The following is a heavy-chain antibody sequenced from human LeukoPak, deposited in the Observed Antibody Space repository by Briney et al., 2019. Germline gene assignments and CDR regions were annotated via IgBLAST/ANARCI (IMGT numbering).Heavy chain of an antibody. Sequence: GGSLRLSCAASGFTFDDYGMSWVRQAPGKGLEWVSGINWNGGSTGYADSVKGRFTISRDNAKNSPYLQMNSLRAEDTALYYCARRAYCGGDCHSDYWGQGTLVTVSS. CDR1: GFTFDDYG. CDR2: INWNGGST. CDR3: ARRAYCGGDCHSDY. D-gene: IGHD2-21*01. V-gene: IGHV3-20*04. J-gene: IGHJ4*02.